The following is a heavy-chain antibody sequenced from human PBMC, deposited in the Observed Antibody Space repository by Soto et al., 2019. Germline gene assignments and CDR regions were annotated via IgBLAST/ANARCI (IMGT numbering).Heavy chain of an antibody. Sequence: QVQLVQSGAEVKKPGASVKVSCKASGDTFTDYYIHWVRQAPGQGLEWMGTVNPSGGHTTYAQHFLGRMTRTRDTSTGTLYMELTSLTSEDTAVYYCARGGHVVVVTAALDYWGQGTLGTVSS. CDR2: VNPSGGHT. D-gene: IGHD2-21*02. CDR1: GDTFTDYY. CDR3: ARGGHVVVVTAALDY. V-gene: IGHV1-46*01. J-gene: IGHJ4*02.